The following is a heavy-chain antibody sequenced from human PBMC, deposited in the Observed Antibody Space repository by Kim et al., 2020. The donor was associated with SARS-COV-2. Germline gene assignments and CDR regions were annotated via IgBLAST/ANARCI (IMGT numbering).Heavy chain of an antibody. CDR1: GGSISSSSYY. J-gene: IGHJ4*02. CDR3: ARLYSSSWFDY. V-gene: IGHV4-39*01. Sequence: SETLSLTCTVSGGSISSSSYYWGWIRQPPGKGLEWIGSIYYSGSTYYNPSLKSRVTISVDTSKNQFSLKLSSVTAADTAVYYCARLYSSSWFDYWGQGTLVTVSS. D-gene: IGHD6-13*01. CDR2: IYYSGST.